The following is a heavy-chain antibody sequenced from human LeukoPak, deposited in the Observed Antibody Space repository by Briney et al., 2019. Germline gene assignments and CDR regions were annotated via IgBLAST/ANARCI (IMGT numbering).Heavy chain of an antibody. Sequence: GASVKVSCKASGYTFTSYYMHWVRQAPGQGLEWMGIINPSGGSTSYAQEFQGRVTMTRDMSTSTVYMELSSLRSEDTAVYYCARAATVVPAAMPPGLYYYYYMDVWGKGTTVTVSS. D-gene: IGHD2-2*01. CDR1: GYTFTSYY. CDR3: ARAATVVPAAMPPGLYYYYYMDV. J-gene: IGHJ6*03. CDR2: INPSGGST. V-gene: IGHV1-46*01.